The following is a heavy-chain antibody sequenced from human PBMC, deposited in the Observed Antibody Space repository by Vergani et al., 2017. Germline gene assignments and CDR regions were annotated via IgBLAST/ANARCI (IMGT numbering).Heavy chain of an antibody. V-gene: IGHV3-21*01. J-gene: IGHJ5*02. D-gene: IGHD6-19*01. CDR2: ISSSSSYI. CDR3: AGRRIAVAGTSVHP. Sequence: EVQLVESGGGLVKPGGSLRLSCAASGFTFSSYSMNWVRQAPGKGLEWVSSISSSSSYIYYADSVKGRFTISRDNAKNSLYLQMNSLRAEDTAVYYCAGRRIAVAGTSVHPWGQGTLVTVSS. CDR1: GFTFSSYS.